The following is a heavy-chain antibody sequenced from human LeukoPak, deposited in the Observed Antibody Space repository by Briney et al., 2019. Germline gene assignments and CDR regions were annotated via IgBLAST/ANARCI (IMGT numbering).Heavy chain of an antibody. V-gene: IGHV4-59*01. CDR3: ASMYSSSPNFDY. CDR2: IYYSGST. J-gene: IGHJ4*02. Sequence: PSGTLSLTCTVFGGSISSYYWSWIRQPPGKGLEWIGYIYYSGSTNYNPSLKSRVTISVDTSKNQFSLKLGSVTAADTAVYYCASMYSSSPNFDYWGQGTLVTVSS. D-gene: IGHD6-6*01. CDR1: GGSISSYY.